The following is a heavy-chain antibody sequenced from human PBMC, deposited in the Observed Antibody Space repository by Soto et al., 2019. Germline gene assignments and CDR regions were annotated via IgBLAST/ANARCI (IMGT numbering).Heavy chain of an antibody. J-gene: IGHJ5*01. CDR3: ARDRRARGDWFDS. CDR2: IYTSGST. D-gene: IGHD2-21*01. CDR1: GGSITSYF. V-gene: IGHV4-4*07. Sequence: SETLSLTCTVSGGSITSYFCSWIRQPAGKGLEWIGRIYTSGSTNYNPSLKSRVTMSVDTSKNQFSLKLNSVTAADTAVYYCARDRRARGDWFDSWGQGTLVIVSS.